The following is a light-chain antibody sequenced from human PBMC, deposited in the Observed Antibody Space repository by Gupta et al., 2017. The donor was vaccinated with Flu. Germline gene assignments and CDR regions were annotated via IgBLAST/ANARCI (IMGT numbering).Light chain of an antibody. V-gene: IGKV1-27*01. CDR3: QKYNSGPSGLT. CDR1: QGISNY. J-gene: IGKJ4*01. Sequence: DIQLTQSPSSLSASVGDRVTITCRASQGISNYLAWYQQKPGKVPKLLIYAASTLQSGVPSRFSGSGSGTDFTLTISSLQPEDVASYYCQKYNSGPSGLTFGGGTEVEIK. CDR2: AAS.